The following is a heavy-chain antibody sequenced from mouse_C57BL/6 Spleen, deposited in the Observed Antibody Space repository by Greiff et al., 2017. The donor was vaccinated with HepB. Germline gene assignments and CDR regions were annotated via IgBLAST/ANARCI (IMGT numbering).Heavy chain of an antibody. CDR3: ARGWDEGYYAMDY. V-gene: IGHV1-81*01. CDR2: IYPRSGNT. CDR1: GYTFTSYG. Sequence: QVQLQQSGAELARPGASVKLSCKASGYTFTSYGISWVKQRTGQGLEWIGEIYPRSGNTYYNEKFKGKATLTADKSSSTAYMERRSLTSEDSAVYFCARGWDEGYYAMDYWGQGTSVTVSS. J-gene: IGHJ4*01. D-gene: IGHD4-1*01.